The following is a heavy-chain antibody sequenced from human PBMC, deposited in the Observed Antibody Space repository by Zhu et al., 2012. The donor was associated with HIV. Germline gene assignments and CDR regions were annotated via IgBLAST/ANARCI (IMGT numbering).Heavy chain of an antibody. CDR1: GGSINSGAYY. Sequence: QVQLQESGPGLVKPSQTLSLTCTVSGGSINSGAYYWSWIRQPPGKGLEWIGYIYYNGNTYYNPSLKSRVTISVDTSKNQFSLKLNSVTAADTAVYYCARAGWIEDRLPRWGQGTLVTVSS. CDR3: ARAGWIEDRLPR. J-gene: IGHJ4*02. D-gene: IGHD4-11*01. CDR2: IYYNGNT. V-gene: IGHV4-30-4*08.